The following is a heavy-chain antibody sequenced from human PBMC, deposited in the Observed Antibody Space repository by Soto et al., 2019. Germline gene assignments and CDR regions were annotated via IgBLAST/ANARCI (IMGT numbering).Heavy chain of an antibody. Sequence: QVQLVESGGGVVQPGRSLRLSCAASGFTFSSYGMHWVRQAPGKGLEWVAVISYDGSNKYYADSVKGRFTISRDNSKNTLYLQMNSLRAEDTDVYYCAKASSENWFDPWGQGTLVTVSS. J-gene: IGHJ5*02. CDR3: AKASSENWFDP. CDR2: ISYDGSNK. V-gene: IGHV3-30*18. D-gene: IGHD3-22*01. CDR1: GFTFSSYG.